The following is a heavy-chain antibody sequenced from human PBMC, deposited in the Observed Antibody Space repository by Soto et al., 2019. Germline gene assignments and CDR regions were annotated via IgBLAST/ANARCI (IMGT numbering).Heavy chain of an antibody. CDR2: ISSSSSTI. V-gene: IGHV3-48*02. Sequence: PGGSLRLSCAASGFTFSTYSMNWVRQAPGKGLEWVSYISSSSSTIFYTDSVKGRFTVSRDNAKNSLYLQMNSLRDEDTAVYYCARVSSGHDYWGQGTLVTVSS. J-gene: IGHJ4*02. CDR1: GFTFSTYS. CDR3: ARVSSGHDY. D-gene: IGHD6-19*01.